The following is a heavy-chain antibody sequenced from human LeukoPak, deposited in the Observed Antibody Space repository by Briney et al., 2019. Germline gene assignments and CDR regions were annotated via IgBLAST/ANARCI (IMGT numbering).Heavy chain of an antibody. CDR3: AREDYYGSGSYPLDY. CDR1: GFTFSSYS. CDR2: ISSSSSTI. V-gene: IGHV3-48*01. Sequence: PGGSLRLSCAASGFTFSSYSMTWVRQAPGKGLEWVSYISSSSSTIYYADSVKGRFTISRDNAKNSLYLQMNSLRAEDTAVYYCAREDYYGSGSYPLDYWGRGTLVTVSS. D-gene: IGHD3-10*01. J-gene: IGHJ4*02.